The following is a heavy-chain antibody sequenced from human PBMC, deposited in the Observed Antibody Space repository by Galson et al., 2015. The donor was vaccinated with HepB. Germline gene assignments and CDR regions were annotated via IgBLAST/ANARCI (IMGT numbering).Heavy chain of an antibody. J-gene: IGHJ6*02. Sequence: SVKVSCKASGYTFTGYYMHWVRQAPGQGLEWMGWINPNSGGTNYAQKFQGWVTMTRDTSISTAYMELSRLRSDDTAVYYCARARGVAVAGPLAAYGMDVWGQGTTVTVSS. D-gene: IGHD6-19*01. CDR2: INPNSGGT. CDR1: GYTFTGYY. V-gene: IGHV1-2*04. CDR3: ARARGVAVAGPLAAYGMDV.